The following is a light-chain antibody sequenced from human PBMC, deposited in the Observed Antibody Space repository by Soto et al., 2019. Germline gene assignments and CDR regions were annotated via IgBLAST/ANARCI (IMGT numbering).Light chain of an antibody. V-gene: IGLV2-14*01. CDR2: DVN. CDR1: SSDVGGYNY. CDR3: SSNTSSNTLL. J-gene: IGLJ2*01. Sequence: QSALTQPASVSGSPGQSITISCTGTSSDVGGYNYVSWYQQYPGKAPKVMIYDVNNRTSGVSNRFSGSKSGNTASLTISGLQAEDEAEYYCSSNTSSNTLLLGGGTKLTV.